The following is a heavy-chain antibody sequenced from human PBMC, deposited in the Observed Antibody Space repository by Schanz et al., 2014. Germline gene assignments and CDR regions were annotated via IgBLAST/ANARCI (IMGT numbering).Heavy chain of an antibody. D-gene: IGHD6-13*01. J-gene: IGHJ4*02. V-gene: IGHV1-8*01. CDR3: ARDGEAAAGCDY. CDR2: MNSKTGNT. CDR1: GYTFTSYD. Sequence: QVQLVQSAPEVKKPGASVKVSCKASGYTFTSYDINWVRQATGQGLEWMGWMNSKTGNTGYAQRFEGRVTMTRDTSTSTVYMELSSLRSEDTAVYYCARDGEAAAGCDYWGQGTLVTVSS.